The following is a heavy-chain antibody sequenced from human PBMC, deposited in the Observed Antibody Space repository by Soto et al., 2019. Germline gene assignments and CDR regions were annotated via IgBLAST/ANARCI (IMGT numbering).Heavy chain of an antibody. CDR3: ASSGVGIEAWGGIVATIPARTDAFDI. CDR1: GYSFTSYW. CDR2: IYPGDSDT. J-gene: IGHJ3*02. V-gene: IGHV5-51*01. Sequence: GESLKISCKGSGYSFTSYWIGWVRQMPGKGLEWMGIIYPGDSDTRYSPSFQGQVTISADKYISTAYLQGGSREASDTAMDYCASSGVGIEAWGGIVATIPARTDAFDIWGQGTMVTVSS. D-gene: IGHD5-12*01.